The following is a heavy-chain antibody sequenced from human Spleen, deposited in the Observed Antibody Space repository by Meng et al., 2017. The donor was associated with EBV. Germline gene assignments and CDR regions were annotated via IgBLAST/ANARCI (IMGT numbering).Heavy chain of an antibody. J-gene: IGHJ4*02. Sequence: QVRPLDLWCGLVQSRRSLRLSCAASGFTISNYGMHRVRKTPGKWLGWVPGSTEAASIPNYADSLKGRITISRDYTKNTLYLQTHSLRAEDTAVYSCSRDLVGSHDDWGQGTLVTVSS. CDR3: SRDLVGSHDD. D-gene: IGHD6-25*01. CDR1: GFTISNYG. V-gene: IGHV3-30*12. CDR2: STEAASIP.